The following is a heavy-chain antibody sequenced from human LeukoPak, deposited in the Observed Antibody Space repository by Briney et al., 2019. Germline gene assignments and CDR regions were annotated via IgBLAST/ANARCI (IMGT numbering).Heavy chain of an antibody. D-gene: IGHD3-22*01. CDR3: ARDRGWKSSGYFGNDY. CDR1: GFTFSSYE. Sequence: GGSLRLSCTASGFTFSSYEMNWVRQAPGKGLEWVAVISYDGSNKYYADSVKGRFTISRDNSKNTLYLQMNSLRAEDTAVYYCARDRGWKSSGYFGNDYWGQGTLVIVPS. CDR2: ISYDGSNK. J-gene: IGHJ4*02. V-gene: IGHV3-30*04.